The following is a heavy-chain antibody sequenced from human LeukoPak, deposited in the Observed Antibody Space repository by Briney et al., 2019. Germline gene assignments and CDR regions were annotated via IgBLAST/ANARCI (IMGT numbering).Heavy chain of an antibody. J-gene: IGHJ4*02. Sequence: LAGGSLRLSCAASGFTFSNYWMHWVRQAPGKGLVWVSRINSDGRSTSYADSVKGRFTISRDNAKNTLYLRMNSLRAEDTAVYYCARGYYDSSGYYLIDYWGQGTLVTVSS. CDR3: ARGYYDSSGYYLIDY. CDR1: GFTFSNYW. CDR2: INSDGRST. D-gene: IGHD3-22*01. V-gene: IGHV3-74*01.